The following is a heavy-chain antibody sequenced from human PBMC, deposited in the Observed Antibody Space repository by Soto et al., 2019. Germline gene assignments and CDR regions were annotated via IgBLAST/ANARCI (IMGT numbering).Heavy chain of an antibody. CDR2: IFSNDEK. V-gene: IGHV2-26*01. CDR3: ARIDYGDYGYFDY. Sequence: SGPAGVNSTDTITLTWTVSGFSLSNAGMVVIWIRQPRGKALEWLAHIFSNDEKSYNTSLKSRLTIYKDTSKSQVVLTMTNMDPVDTATYYCARIDYGDYGYFDYWGQGTLVTVSS. D-gene: IGHD4-17*01. CDR1: GFSLSNAGMV. J-gene: IGHJ4*02.